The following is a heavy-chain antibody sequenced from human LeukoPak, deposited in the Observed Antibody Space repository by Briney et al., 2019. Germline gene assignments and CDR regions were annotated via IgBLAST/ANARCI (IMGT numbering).Heavy chain of an antibody. V-gene: IGHV3-21*01. CDR2: ISSSSSYI. CDR3: ASDMVVTGATYYFDY. J-gene: IGHJ4*02. Sequence: GGSQRLSCAASGFTFSSYSMNWVRQAPGKGLEWVSSISSSSSYIYYADSVKGRFTISRDNAKNSLYLQMNSLRAEDTAVYYCASDMVVTGATYYFDYWGQGTLVTVSS. CDR1: GFTFSSYS. D-gene: IGHD4-23*01.